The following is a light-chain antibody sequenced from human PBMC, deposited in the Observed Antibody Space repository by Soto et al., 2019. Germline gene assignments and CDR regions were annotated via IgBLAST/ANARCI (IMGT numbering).Light chain of an antibody. CDR1: QGINNY. V-gene: IGKV1-27*01. CDR2: AAS. Sequence: DVLMTQSPSSLAASPGDRATLTCRASQGINNYLAWYQQKPGQSPKLLIYAASTWPSGVPARFSGSGSGTEFTLTISSLQPEDVAIYYCQQYNSAPCTFGPGTKGDIK. CDR3: QQYNSAPCT. J-gene: IGKJ1*01.